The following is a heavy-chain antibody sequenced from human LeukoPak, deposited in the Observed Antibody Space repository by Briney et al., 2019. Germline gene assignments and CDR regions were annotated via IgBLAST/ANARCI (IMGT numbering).Heavy chain of an antibody. CDR1: GFIVSSTY. V-gene: IGHV3-66*02. Sequence: GGSPRLSCAASGFIVSSTYMSWVRQAPGKGLEWVSVIYTGGITYYADSVKGRFTISRDDSKNTVYLEMNSLRAEDTAVYYCARFALRNYFDYWGRGTLVTVSS. CDR3: ARFALRNYFDY. CDR2: IYTGGIT. D-gene: IGHD3-3*02. J-gene: IGHJ4*02.